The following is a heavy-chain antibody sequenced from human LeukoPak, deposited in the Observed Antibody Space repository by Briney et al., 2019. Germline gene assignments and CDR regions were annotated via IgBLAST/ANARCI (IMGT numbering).Heavy chain of an antibody. Sequence: GGSLRLSCAASGFTFTTYWMHWVRQAPGKGLVWVSHINSDGSITSYADSVKGRFTISRDNAKNTLYLQMNSLRDDDTALYYCARGGNYYDSSGVRTYFDYWGQGSLVTVSS. CDR3: ARGGNYYDSSGVRTYFDY. CDR1: GFTFTTYW. D-gene: IGHD3-22*01. CDR2: INSDGSIT. J-gene: IGHJ4*02. V-gene: IGHV3-74*01.